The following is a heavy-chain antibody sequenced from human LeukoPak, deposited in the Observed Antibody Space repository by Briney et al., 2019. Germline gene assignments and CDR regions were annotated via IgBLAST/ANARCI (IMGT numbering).Heavy chain of an antibody. CDR1: GYTFTSYG. J-gene: IGHJ5*02. CDR2: ISAYNGNT. D-gene: IGHD6-6*01. CDR3: ARDLYSSSPKNSFDP. Sequence: ASVKVSCKASGYTFTSYGISWVRQAPGQGLEWMGWISAYNGNTNYAQKLQGRVTMTTDTSTSTAYMELRSLRSDDTAVYYCARDLYSSSPKNSFDPWGQGTLVTVSS. V-gene: IGHV1-18*01.